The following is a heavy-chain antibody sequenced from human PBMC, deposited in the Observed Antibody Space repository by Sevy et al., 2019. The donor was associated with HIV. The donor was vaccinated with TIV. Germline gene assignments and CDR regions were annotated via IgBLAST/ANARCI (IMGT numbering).Heavy chain of an antibody. D-gene: IGHD3-22*01. V-gene: IGHV5-51*01. J-gene: IGHJ4*02. CDR2: IYPDDSDT. Sequence: GESLKISCKGSGYSFTSHWLGWVRHMPGKGLEWMGIIYPDDSDTKYSPSFQGQVTFSADKSISTAYLQWSSLKASDTAMYYCATSRSGYFDSRGYYIYWGPGTLVTVSS. CDR3: ATSRSGYFDSRGYYIY. CDR1: GYSFTSHW.